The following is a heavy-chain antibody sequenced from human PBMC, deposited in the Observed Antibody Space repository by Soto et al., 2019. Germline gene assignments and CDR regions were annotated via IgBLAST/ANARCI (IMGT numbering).Heavy chain of an antibody. D-gene: IGHD6-6*01. CDR3: ARSFGEYSSSGYYYYYMDV. CDR2: MNPNSGNT. J-gene: IGHJ6*03. CDR1: GYTFTSYD. Sequence: ASVKVSCKASGYTFTSYDINWVRQATGQGLEWMGWMNPNSGNTGYAQKFQGRVTMTRNTSISTAYMELSSLRSEDTAVYYCARSFGEYSSSGYYYYYMDVWGKGTTVTVSS. V-gene: IGHV1-8*01.